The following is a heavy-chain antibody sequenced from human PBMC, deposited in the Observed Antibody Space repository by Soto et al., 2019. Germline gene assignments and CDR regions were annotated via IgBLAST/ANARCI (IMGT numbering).Heavy chain of an antibody. CDR2: IDPSDSYT. J-gene: IGHJ4*02. Sequence: GESLKISCKGSGYSFTSYWISWVRQMPGKGLEWMGRIDPSDSYTNYSPSFQGHVTISADKSISTAYLQWSSLKASDTAMYYCARQPELGYCSGGSCYCDYWGQGTLLTVSS. CDR1: GYSFTSYW. CDR3: ARQPELGYCSGGSCYCDY. D-gene: IGHD2-15*01. V-gene: IGHV5-10-1*01.